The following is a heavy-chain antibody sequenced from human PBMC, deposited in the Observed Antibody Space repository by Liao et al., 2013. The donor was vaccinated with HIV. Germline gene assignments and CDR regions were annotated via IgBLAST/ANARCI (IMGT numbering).Heavy chain of an antibody. D-gene: IGHD6-6*01. J-gene: IGHJ4*02. CDR2: VYLTGIT. V-gene: IGHV4-39*07. CDR3: ARGSGGGEQLGGGGYYFDY. Sequence: QLQLQESGPGLVKPSETLSLTCSVSGASISSGPYYLGWIRQSPGTGLEWIATVYLTGITDSNPSLKGRVTMSVDTSKNQFSLKLSSVTAADTAVYYCARGSGGGEQLGGGGYYFDYWGQGTLVTVSS. CDR1: GASISSGPYY.